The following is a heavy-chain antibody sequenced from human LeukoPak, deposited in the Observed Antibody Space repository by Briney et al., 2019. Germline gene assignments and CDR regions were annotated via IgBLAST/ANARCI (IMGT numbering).Heavy chain of an antibody. CDR3: AWTVVPAGPPLS. CDR2: INHSGST. Sequence: SETLSLTCAVYGGSFSGYYWSWIRQPPGKGLEWIGEINHSGSTNYNPSLKSRVTISVDTSKNQFSLKLSSVTAADTAVCYCAWTVVPAGPPLSWGQGTLVTVSS. D-gene: IGHD2-2*01. J-gene: IGHJ4*02. CDR1: GGSFSGYY. V-gene: IGHV4-34*01.